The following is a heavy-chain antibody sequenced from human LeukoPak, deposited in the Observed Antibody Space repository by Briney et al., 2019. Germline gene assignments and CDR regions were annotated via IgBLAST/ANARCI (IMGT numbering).Heavy chain of an antibody. V-gene: IGHV3-23*01. CDR2: ISGSGIT. J-gene: IGHJ3*02. CDR3: AKGDDAFDI. CDR1: GFTFSSYA. Sequence: GGSLRLSCAASGFTFSSYAMSWVRQAPGKGLEWVSGISGSGITYYAHSVKGRFTISRDNSKNTLYLQMNSLRAEDTAVYYCAKGDDAFDIWGQGTMVTVSS.